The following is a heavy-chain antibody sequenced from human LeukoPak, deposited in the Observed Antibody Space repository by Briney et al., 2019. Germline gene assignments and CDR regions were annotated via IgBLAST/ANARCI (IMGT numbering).Heavy chain of an antibody. CDR3: ARATTSGYNGDDY. J-gene: IGHJ4*02. Sequence: ASVKVSCKASGYTFTSYEMHWVRQAPGQGLEWMGVVNPSGGSTSYTQKFQGRVTMTRDTSTSTVYMELSSLRSEDTAVYYFARATTSGYNGDDYWGQGTLVTVSS. V-gene: IGHV1-46*01. CDR1: GYTFTSYE. D-gene: IGHD3-22*01. CDR2: VNPSGGST.